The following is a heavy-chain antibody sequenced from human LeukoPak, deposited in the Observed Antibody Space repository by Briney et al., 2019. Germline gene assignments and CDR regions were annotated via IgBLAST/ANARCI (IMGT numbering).Heavy chain of an antibody. CDR3: ARDQGGSGYVGY. CDR2: IYYSGST. J-gene: IGHJ4*02. D-gene: IGHD5-12*01. V-gene: IGHV4-39*07. Sequence: ASETLSLTCTVSGGSISSSSYYWGWIRQPPGKGLEWIGSIYYSGSTYYNPSLKSRVTISVDTSKNQFSLKLSSVTAADTAVYYCARDQGGSGYVGYWGQGTLVTVSS. CDR1: GGSISSSSYY.